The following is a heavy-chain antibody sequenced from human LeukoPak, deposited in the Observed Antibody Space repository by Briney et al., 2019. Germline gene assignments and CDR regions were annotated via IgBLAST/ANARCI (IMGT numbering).Heavy chain of an antibody. CDR2: MSYDGSNK. J-gene: IGHJ4*02. CDR3: AKDRETLYDSSGYPDY. V-gene: IGHV3-30*18. CDR1: GFTFSSYG. D-gene: IGHD3-22*01. Sequence: PGRSLRLSCAASGFTFSSYGMHWVRQAPGKGLEWVAVMSYDGSNKYYADSVKGRFTISRDNSKNTLYLQMNSLRAEDTAVYYCAKDRETLYDSSGYPDYWGQGTLVTVSS.